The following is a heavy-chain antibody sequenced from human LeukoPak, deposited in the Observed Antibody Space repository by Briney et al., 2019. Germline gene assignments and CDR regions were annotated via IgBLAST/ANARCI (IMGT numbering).Heavy chain of an antibody. V-gene: IGHV3-53*05. CDR3: AKDPRRDDFWSGYSIGRPDY. Sequence: GGSLRLSCAASGFTVSSNYMSWVRQAPGKGLEWVSVIYSGGSTYYTDSVKGRFTISRDNSKNTLYLQMNSLRAEDTAAYYCAKDPRRDDFWSGYSIGRPDYWGQGTLVTVSS. D-gene: IGHD3-3*01. CDR1: GFTVSSNY. CDR2: IYSGGST. J-gene: IGHJ4*02.